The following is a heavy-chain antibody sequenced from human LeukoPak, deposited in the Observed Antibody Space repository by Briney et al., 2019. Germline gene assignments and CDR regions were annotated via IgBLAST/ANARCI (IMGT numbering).Heavy chain of an antibody. V-gene: IGHV3-23*01. CDR2: ISGSGGST. Sequence: GGSLRLSCAASGFTFSSYAMSWVRQAPGKGLEWVSVISGSGGSTYYADSVKGRCTISRDNSKNTLYLLMNSLRDEATAVYYCAKDVVWYGELFPFDYWGQGTLVTVSS. D-gene: IGHD3-10*01. CDR3: AKDVVWYGELFPFDY. J-gene: IGHJ4*02. CDR1: GFTFSSYA.